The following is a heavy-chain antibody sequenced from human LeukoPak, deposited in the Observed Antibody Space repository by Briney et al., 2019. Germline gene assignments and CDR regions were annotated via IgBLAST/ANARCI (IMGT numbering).Heavy chain of an antibody. CDR2: INPNNGGT. D-gene: IGHD3-22*01. Sequence: ASVKVSCKASGYTFTSYDINWVRQAPGQGLEWMGRINPNNGGTNYAQKFQGRVTMTRDMSMSTAYMELSRLRSDDTAVYYYAGEDNSSGYRPFDIWGQGTMVTVPS. J-gene: IGHJ3*02. CDR1: GYTFTSYD. V-gene: IGHV1-2*06. CDR3: AGEDNSSGYRPFDI.